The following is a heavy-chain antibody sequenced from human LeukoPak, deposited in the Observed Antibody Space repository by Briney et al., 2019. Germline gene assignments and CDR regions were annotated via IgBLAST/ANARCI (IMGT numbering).Heavy chain of an antibody. CDR3: AKGRGQGFDY. V-gene: IGHV3-23*01. Sequence: GGSLRLSCAASGFTFSSYAMSWVRQAPGKGLEWVSGISGSGGNTYYADSVKGRFTISRDNSKNTLYLQMNSLRAGDTAVYYCAKGRGQGFDYWGQGTLVTVSS. J-gene: IGHJ4*02. D-gene: IGHD3-10*01. CDR2: ISGSGGNT. CDR1: GFTFSSYA.